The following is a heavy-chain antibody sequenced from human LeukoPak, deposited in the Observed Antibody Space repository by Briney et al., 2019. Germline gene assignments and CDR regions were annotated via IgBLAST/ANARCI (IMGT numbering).Heavy chain of an antibody. CDR2: IYSGGTT. CDR1: GITVSSNY. Sequence: PGGSLRLSCAASGITVSSNYMSWVHQPPGKGLEWVSIIYSGGTTYYADSVQGRFTISRDNSKNTLFLQMSSLRADDSAVYYCVRRGYPYAYDFWGQGTLVTVSS. D-gene: IGHD5-18*01. J-gene: IGHJ4*02. V-gene: IGHV3-53*05. CDR3: VRRGYPYAYDF.